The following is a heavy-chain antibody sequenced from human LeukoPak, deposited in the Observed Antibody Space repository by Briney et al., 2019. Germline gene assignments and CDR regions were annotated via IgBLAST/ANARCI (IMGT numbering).Heavy chain of an antibody. V-gene: IGHV4-31*03. Sequence: KPSQTLSLTCTVSGGSISSGGYYWSWIRQHPGKGLEWIGYIYYSGSTYYNPSLKSRVTISVDTPKNQFSLKLSSVTAADTAVYYCARDQNPRGIDYWGQGTLVTVSS. CDR3: ARDQNPRGIDY. D-gene: IGHD6-13*01. J-gene: IGHJ4*02. CDR1: GGSISSGGYY. CDR2: IYYSGST.